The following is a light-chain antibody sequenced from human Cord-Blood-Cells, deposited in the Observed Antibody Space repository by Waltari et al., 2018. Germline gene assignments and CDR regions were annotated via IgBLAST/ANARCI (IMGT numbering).Light chain of an antibody. CDR2: DVS. CDR3: SSYTSSSTLVV. CDR1: SSDVGGFNY. V-gene: IGLV2-14*01. Sequence: QSALTQPASVSGSPGQSITISCTGTSSDVGGFNYVPWYQQHPGKAPKPMIYDVSNRPSGVSNRFSGSKSGNTASLTISGLQAEDEADYYCSSYTSSSTLVVFGGGTKLTVL. J-gene: IGLJ2*01.